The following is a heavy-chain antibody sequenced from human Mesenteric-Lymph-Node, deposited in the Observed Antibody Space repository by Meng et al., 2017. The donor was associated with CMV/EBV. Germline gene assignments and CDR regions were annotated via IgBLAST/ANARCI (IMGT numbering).Heavy chain of an antibody. D-gene: IGHD2-8*01. Sequence: YDINWVRQATGQGPEWMGWMNSNSGNTVYAQKFQGRVTMTRNTSMSTAYMELSSLRSEDTAVYYCARVIHNSHCTSPVCAAEYLQHWGQGTLVTVSS. CDR1: YD. J-gene: IGHJ1*01. V-gene: IGHV1-8*01. CDR2: MNSNSGNT. CDR3: ARVIHNSHCTSPVCAAEYLQH.